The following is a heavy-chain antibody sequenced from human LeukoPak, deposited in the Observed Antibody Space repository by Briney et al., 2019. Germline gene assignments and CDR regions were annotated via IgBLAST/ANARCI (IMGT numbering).Heavy chain of an antibody. CDR2: MNHSGST. J-gene: IGHJ5*02. Sequence: SETLSLTCAVYGGSFSGYYWSWIRQPPGKGLEWIGEMNHSGSTYYNPSLKSRVTISVDTSKNQFSLKLSSVTAADTAVYYCARDRGYSYGYSWFDPWGQGTLVTVSS. CDR3: ARDRGYSYGYSWFDP. CDR1: GGSFSGYY. V-gene: IGHV4-34*01. D-gene: IGHD5-18*01.